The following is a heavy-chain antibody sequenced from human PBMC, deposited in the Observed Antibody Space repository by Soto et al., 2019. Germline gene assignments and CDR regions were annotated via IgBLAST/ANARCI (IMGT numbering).Heavy chain of an antibody. D-gene: IGHD1-26*01. Sequence: QVQLVQSGAEVKKPGASVKVSCKASGYTFTSYGISWVRQAPGQGLEWMGWISAYNGNTNYAQKLQGRVTMTTDTSTSTGYRELRSLRSDDTAVYYCARDRIVGATRGQGYFDYWGQGTLVTVSS. CDR1: GYTFTSYG. CDR3: ARDRIVGATRGQGYFDY. V-gene: IGHV1-18*01. J-gene: IGHJ4*02. CDR2: ISAYNGNT.